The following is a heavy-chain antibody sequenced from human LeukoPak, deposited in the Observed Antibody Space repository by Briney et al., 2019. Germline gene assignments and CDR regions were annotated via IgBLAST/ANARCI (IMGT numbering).Heavy chain of an antibody. D-gene: IGHD3-22*01. CDR3: ARGGSGYSLDY. Sequence: SETLSLTCTVSGGSISSYYWSWIRQPPGKGLEWIGYIYYCGSTNYNPSLKSRVTISVDTSKNQFSLKLNSVTAADTAVFYCARGGSGYSLDYWGQGTLVTVSS. CDR1: GGSISSYY. J-gene: IGHJ4*02. CDR2: IYYCGST. V-gene: IGHV4-59*08.